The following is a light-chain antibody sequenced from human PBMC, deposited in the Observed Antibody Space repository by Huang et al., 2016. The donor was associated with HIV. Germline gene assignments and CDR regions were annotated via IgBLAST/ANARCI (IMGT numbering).Light chain of an antibody. CDR2: ATS. J-gene: IGKJ1*01. Sequence: DIQMTQSPSSLSASVGGRITVTCRASQSISSYLNWYQQRPGSAPKLLIYATSSLQSGVPSRFSGRGTGTTFILTISDLQPEDFGTYYCQQTYTTPWTFGQGTKVEVK. V-gene: IGKV1-39*01. CDR1: QSISSY. CDR3: QQTYTTPWT.